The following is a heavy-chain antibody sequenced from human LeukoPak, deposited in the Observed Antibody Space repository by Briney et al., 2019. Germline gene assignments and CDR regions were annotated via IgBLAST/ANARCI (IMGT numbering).Heavy chain of an antibody. CDR2: IVVGSGNT. Sequence: SVKVSCKASGFAFTSSAMQWVRQARGQRLEWIGWIVVGSGNTNYAQKFQERVTITRDMSTSTAYMELSSLRSEDTAVYYCAADTAPYCSGGSCHVGWGQGTLVTVSS. CDR1: GFAFTSSA. D-gene: IGHD2-15*01. V-gene: IGHV1-58*02. J-gene: IGHJ4*02. CDR3: AADTAPYCSGGSCHVG.